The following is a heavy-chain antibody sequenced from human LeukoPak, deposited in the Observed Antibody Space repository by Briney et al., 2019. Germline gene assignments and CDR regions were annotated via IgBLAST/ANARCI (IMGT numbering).Heavy chain of an antibody. J-gene: IGHJ5*02. CDR3: ARLTGIAAAGTGWFDP. Sequence: GAPLQVSCKGSGYSFTSYWIGGGRAMAGKGLEGVVIIIPVDSVPRYSPSFQGQVTISADKSISTAYLQWSSLKASDTAMYYCARLTGIAAAGTGWFDPWGQGTLVTVSS. CDR1: GYSFTSYW. CDR2: IIPVDSVP. V-gene: IGHV5-51*01. D-gene: IGHD6-13*01.